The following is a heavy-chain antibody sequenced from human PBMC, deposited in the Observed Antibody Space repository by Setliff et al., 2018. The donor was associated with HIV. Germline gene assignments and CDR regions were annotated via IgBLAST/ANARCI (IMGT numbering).Heavy chain of an antibody. D-gene: IGHD3-22*01. V-gene: IGHV1-18*04. J-gene: IGHJ4*02. CDR2: ISAYNGNT. CDR3: ARGLDYYDSSGYLDY. CDR1: GYYFNIDC. Sequence: ASVKVSCKTFGYYFNIDCMHWVRQAPGQGLEWMGWISAYNGNTNYAQKLQGRVTMTTDTSTSTAYMELRSLRSDDTAVYYCARGLDYYDSSGYLDYWGQGTLVTVSS.